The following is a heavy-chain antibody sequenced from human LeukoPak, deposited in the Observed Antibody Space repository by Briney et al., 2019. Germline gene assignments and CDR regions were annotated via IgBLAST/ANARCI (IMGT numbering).Heavy chain of an antibody. Sequence: QTLSLTCAISGDSVSSNSAAWNWIRQSPSRGLEWLGSTYYKSEWYNDYAVSVKSRITINPDTSKTQFTPQLNSVTPEDTAVYYCARDLDYGSPNYFDYWGQGSLVTVSS. V-gene: IGHV6-1*01. D-gene: IGHD3-10*01. CDR3: ARDLDYGSPNYFDY. J-gene: IGHJ4*02. CDR2: TYYKSEWYN. CDR1: GDSVSSNSAA.